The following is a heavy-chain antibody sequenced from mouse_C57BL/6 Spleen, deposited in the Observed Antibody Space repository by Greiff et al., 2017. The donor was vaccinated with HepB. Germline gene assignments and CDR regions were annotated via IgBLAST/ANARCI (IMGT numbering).Heavy chain of an antibody. D-gene: IGHD2-2*01. CDR1: GYSITSGYD. CDR3: ARGGYEGYAMDY. V-gene: IGHV3-1*01. J-gene: IGHJ4*01. CDR2: ISYSGST. Sequence: DVKLQESGPGMVKPSQSLSLTCTVTGYSITSGYDWHWIRHFPGNKLEWMGYISYSGSTNYNPSLKSRISITHDTSKNHFFLKLNSVTTEDTATYYCARGGYEGYAMDYWGQGTSVTVSS.